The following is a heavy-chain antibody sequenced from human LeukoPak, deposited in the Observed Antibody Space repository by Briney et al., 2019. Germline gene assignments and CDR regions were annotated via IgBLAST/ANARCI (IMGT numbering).Heavy chain of an antibody. CDR1: GFTFSSYG. V-gene: IGHV3-23*01. Sequence: GGTLRLSCAASGFTFSSYGMSWVRQAPGKGLEWVSAISGSGGSTYYADSVKGRFTISRDNSKNTLYLQMNSLRAEDTAVYYCASNPVMVRGVIMHWGQGTLVTVSS. CDR2: ISGSGGST. D-gene: IGHD3-10*01. J-gene: IGHJ4*02. CDR3: ASNPVMVRGVIMH.